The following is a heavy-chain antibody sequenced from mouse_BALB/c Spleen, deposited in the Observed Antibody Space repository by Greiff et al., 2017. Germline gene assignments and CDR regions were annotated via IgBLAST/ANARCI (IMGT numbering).Heavy chain of an antibody. CDR2: IYPSDSYT. V-gene: IGHV1-69*02. Sequence: QVQLQQSGAELVRPGASVKLSCKASGYTFTSYWINWVKQRPGQGLEWIGNIYPSDSYTNYNQKFKDKATLTVDKSSSTAYMQLSSPTSEDSAVYYCTRAEAGNFDYWGQGTTLTVSS. CDR1: GYTFTSYW. J-gene: IGHJ2*01. CDR3: TRAEAGNFDY.